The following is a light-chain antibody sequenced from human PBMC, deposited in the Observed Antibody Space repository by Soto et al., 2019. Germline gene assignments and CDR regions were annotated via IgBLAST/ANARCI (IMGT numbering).Light chain of an antibody. CDR1: QSISSW. J-gene: IGKJ2*01. V-gene: IGKV1-5*01. Sequence: DIQMTQYPSTLSASVGDRVTITFRASQSISSWLAWYQQKPGKAPQLLIYDASSLESGVPSRFSGSGSGTEFTLTISSLQPDDFATYYCQQYNSYLYAFGQGTKLEIK. CDR3: QQYNSYLYA. CDR2: DAS.